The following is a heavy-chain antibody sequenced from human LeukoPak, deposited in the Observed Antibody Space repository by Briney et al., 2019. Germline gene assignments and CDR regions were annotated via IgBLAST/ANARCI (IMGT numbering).Heavy chain of an antibody. J-gene: IGHJ3*02. Sequence: SETLSLTCTVSGGSIGSYYWSWIRQPPGKGLEWIGYIYYSGSTNYNPSLKSRVTISVDTSKNQFSLKLSSVTAADTAVYYCARRGSGYRDNDAFDIWGQGTMVTVSS. CDR3: ARRGSGYRDNDAFDI. CDR2: IYYSGST. V-gene: IGHV4-59*01. CDR1: GGSIGSYY. D-gene: IGHD3-22*01.